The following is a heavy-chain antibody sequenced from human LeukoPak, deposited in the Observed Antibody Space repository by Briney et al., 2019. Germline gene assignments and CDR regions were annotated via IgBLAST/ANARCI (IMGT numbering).Heavy chain of an antibody. D-gene: IGHD5-24*01. CDR3: ARDDHVMATTGSH. CDR1: GFTFSNYG. CDR2: FSASGST. Sequence: GGSLRLSCVASGFTFSNYGMSWVRQAPGKGLEWVSAFSASGSTYYADSVKGRFTVSRDNSENMLYLQMNSLRAEDTAVYYCARDDHVMATTGSHWGQGTLVTVSS. J-gene: IGHJ4*02. V-gene: IGHV3-23*01.